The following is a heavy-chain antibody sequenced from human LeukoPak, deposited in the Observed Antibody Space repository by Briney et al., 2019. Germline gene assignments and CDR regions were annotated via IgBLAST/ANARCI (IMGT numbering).Heavy chain of an antibody. V-gene: IGHV3-30*18. CDR1: GFTFSTYV. CDR3: AKEYCSTTNCLGD. CDR2: LSYDGSEK. D-gene: IGHD2-2*01. Sequence: GGSLRLSCAASGFTFSTYVFHWVRQAPGKGLEWVAVLSYDGSEKYYADSVKGRFTISRDNSKNTLYLQMTSLRAEDTAVYYCAKEYCSTTNCLGDWGLGTLVTVSS. J-gene: IGHJ4*02.